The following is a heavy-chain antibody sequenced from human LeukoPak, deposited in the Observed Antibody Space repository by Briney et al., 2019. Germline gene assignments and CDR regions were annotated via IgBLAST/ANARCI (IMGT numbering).Heavy chain of an antibody. CDR2: IYPSGGTT. D-gene: IGHD2-15*01. CDR3: ARSDSYTWFDP. V-gene: IGHV1-46*01. CDR1: GYTFTNYY. J-gene: IGHJ5*02. Sequence: GASVKVSCKASGYTFTNYYMHWVRQAPGQGLEWMGMIYPSGGTTIYPQKFQGRVTMTRDTFTSTVYMELSSLRSDDTAVYYCARSDSYTWFDPWGQGTLVTVSS.